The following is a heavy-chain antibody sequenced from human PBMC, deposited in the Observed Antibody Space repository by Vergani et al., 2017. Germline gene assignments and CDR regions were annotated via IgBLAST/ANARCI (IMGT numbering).Heavy chain of an antibody. CDR2: IRSKAYGGTT. Sequence: EVQLVESGGGLVQPGRSLRLSCTASGFPFGDYAMSWVRQAPGKGLEWVGFIRSKAYGGTTENAASVKGRFTISRDDSKSIAYLQMNSLKTEDTAVYYCTRTEWIQLWLGLAFDIWGQGTMVTVSS. J-gene: IGHJ3*02. CDR1: GFPFGDYA. CDR3: TRTEWIQLWLGLAFDI. D-gene: IGHD5-18*01. V-gene: IGHV3-49*04.